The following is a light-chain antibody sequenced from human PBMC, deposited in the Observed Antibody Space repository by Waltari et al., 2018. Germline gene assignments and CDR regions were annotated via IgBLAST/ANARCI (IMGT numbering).Light chain of an antibody. J-gene: IGLJ2*01. CDR1: SSNIGNNY. V-gene: IGLV1-51*01. CDR2: DNN. CDR3: ATWDSSLSGGV. Sequence: HSVLTQPPSVSAAPGQDVTIFCSGSSSNIGNNYVSWYQQVPGTAPKLLIFDNNVRPSGIPDRFSGSKSGTSATLDITGLQTGDEAHYYCATWDSSLSGGVFGGGTKVTVL.